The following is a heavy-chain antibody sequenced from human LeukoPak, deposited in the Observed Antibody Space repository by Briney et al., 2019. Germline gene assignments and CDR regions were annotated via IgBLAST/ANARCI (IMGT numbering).Heavy chain of an antibody. D-gene: IGHD4-17*01. J-gene: IGHJ4*02. V-gene: IGHV5-51*01. CDR3: ARETPTAGSFRF. Sequence: PGESLKISCKGSGYSFSTYWIAWVRQMPGKGLEWMGIIYPGDSDTRYSPSFQGQVTISADKSINTAYLQWSSLKASDTAIYYCARETPTAGSFRFWGQGTLVTVSS. CDR1: GYSFSTYW. CDR2: IYPGDSDT.